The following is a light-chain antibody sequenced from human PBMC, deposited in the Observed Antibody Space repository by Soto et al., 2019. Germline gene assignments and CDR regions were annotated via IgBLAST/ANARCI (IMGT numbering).Light chain of an antibody. Sequence: ETVLTQSPATLSLYPGERATLSCRASQSVSSYLAWYQHKPGQAPRLLIYDTSNRATGIPARFSGSGSGTDFTLTISSLEPEDFAVYYCQQRINWPPTFGQGTKVDIK. CDR2: DTS. J-gene: IGKJ1*01. V-gene: IGKV3-11*01. CDR1: QSVSSY. CDR3: QQRINWPPT.